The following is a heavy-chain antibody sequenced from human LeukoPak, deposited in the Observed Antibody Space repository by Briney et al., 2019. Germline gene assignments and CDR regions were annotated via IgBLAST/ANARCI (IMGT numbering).Heavy chain of an antibody. V-gene: IGHV3-7*04. CDR3: ARGRVIDAFDI. D-gene: IGHD3-10*01. Sequence: PGGSLRLSCAASGFTFSSYWMSWVRQAPGKGLEWVANIKQDGSEKYYVDSVKGRFTISRDNAKNSLYLQMNSLRAEDTAVYYRARGRVIDAFDIWGQGTMVTVSS. CDR1: GFTFSSYW. J-gene: IGHJ3*02. CDR2: IKQDGSEK.